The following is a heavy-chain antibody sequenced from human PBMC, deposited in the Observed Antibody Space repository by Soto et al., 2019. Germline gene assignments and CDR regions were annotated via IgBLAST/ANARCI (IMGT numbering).Heavy chain of an antibody. CDR2: ISSSSSYI. D-gene: IGHD3-22*01. CDR3: AHQGTYDSSGYYYYGMDV. V-gene: IGHV3-21*01. Sequence: XASLRLSCAASGFTFSSYSMNWVRQAPGKGLEWVSSISSSSSYIYYADSVKGRFTISRDNAKNSLYLQMNSLRAEDTAVYYCAHQGTYDSSGYYYYGMDVWGQGTTVTVSS. J-gene: IGHJ6*02. CDR1: GFTFSSYS.